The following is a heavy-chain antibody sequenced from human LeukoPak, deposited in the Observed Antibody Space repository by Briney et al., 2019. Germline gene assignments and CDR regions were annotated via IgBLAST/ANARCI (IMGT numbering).Heavy chain of an antibody. CDR2: IISDGSST. CDR3: ARDGSLPDY. J-gene: IGHJ4*02. CDR1: GFTFSNYS. Sequence: NPGGSLRLSCAASGFTFSNYSMHWARQTPGKGLVWVSRIISDGSSTSYADSVKGRFTISRDNAKNTLYLQMNSLRAEDTAVYYCARDGSLPDYWGQGTLVTVSS. V-gene: IGHV3-74*01.